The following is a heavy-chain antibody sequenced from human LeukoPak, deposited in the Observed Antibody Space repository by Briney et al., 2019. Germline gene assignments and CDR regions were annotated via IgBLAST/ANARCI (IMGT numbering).Heavy chain of an antibody. CDR2: ISAYNGNT. Sequence: GASVKVSCKASGYTFTSYGISWVRQAPGQGLEWMGWISAYNGNTNYAQKLQGRVTMTTDTSTSTAYMELRSLRSDDTAVYYCAREREYSNYYYYGMDVWGQGTTVTVSS. J-gene: IGHJ6*02. CDR1: GYTFTSYG. CDR3: AREREYSNYYYYGMDV. D-gene: IGHD4-11*01. V-gene: IGHV1-18*01.